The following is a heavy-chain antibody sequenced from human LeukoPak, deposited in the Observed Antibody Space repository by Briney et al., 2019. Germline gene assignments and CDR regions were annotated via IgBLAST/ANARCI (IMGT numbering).Heavy chain of an antibody. CDR2: INHSGST. D-gene: IGHD3-22*01. CDR1: GGSFSGYY. J-gene: IGHJ5*02. V-gene: IGHV4-34*01. CDR3: ARYGGRSMIVVVITTNWFDP. Sequence: PSETLSLTCAVYGGSFSGYYWGWIRQPPGKGLEWIGEINHSGSTNYNPSLKSRVSISVDTSKNQFSLKLSSVTAADTAVYYCARYGGRSMIVVVITTNWFDPWGQGTLVTVSS.